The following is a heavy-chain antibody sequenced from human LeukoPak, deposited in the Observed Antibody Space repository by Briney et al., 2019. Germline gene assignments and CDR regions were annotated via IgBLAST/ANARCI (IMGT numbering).Heavy chain of an antibody. CDR1: GYTFTSYG. V-gene: IGHV1-18*01. CDR2: IRTYNSNT. Sequence: ASVKVSWKASGYTFTSYGISWVRQAPGQGIEWMGWIRTYNSNTNYAQKLQGRVTLTTDTSTSTACMELRSLRYDAAAVYYCARSESATSPYFDYWGQGTLVTVSS. J-gene: IGHJ4*02. CDR3: ARSESATSPYFDY.